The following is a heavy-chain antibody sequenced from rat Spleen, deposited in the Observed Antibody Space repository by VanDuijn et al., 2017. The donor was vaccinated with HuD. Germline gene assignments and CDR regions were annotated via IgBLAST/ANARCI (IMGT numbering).Heavy chain of an antibody. CDR2: IWGDGSS. CDR1: GFSLTSNS. CDR3: TGRRDFDY. D-gene: IGHD1-11*01. J-gene: IGHJ2*01. V-gene: IGHV2-1*01. Sequence: QVQLKESGPGLVQPSQTLSLTCTVSGFSLTSNSVHWVRQPPGKGLEWMGGIWGDGSSDYNSALKSRLSISRDTSKSQVFLKMNSLQTEDTAIYFCTGRRDFDYWGQGVMVTVSS.